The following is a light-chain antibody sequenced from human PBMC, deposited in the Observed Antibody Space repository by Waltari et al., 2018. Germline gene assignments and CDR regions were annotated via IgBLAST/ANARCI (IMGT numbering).Light chain of an antibody. CDR3: QKYDFLPST. CDR1: QGICKY. Sequence: EIVLTQSSGTVSLSPGVRATLYCRASQGICKYLAWYQQRPGQAPRLLLYHASIRATGIPDRFSGSGSGTDFSLTISRLEPEDIAVYYCQKYDFLPSTFGQGTTVEIK. CDR2: HAS. J-gene: IGKJ1*01. V-gene: IGKV3-20*01.